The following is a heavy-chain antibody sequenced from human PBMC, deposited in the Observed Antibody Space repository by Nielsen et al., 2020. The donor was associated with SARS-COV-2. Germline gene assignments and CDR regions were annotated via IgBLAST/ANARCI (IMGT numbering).Heavy chain of an antibody. V-gene: IGHV3-9*01. CDR2: ISWTSGSI. CDR3: AKLAGTVAMDVDAFDI. D-gene: IGHD5-24*01. CDR1: GFTFDDYA. Sequence: SLKISCAASGFTFDDYAMHWVRQAPGKGLEWVSGISWTSGSIGYADSVKGRFTISRDNAKNSLYLQMNSLRAEDTALYYCAKLAGTVAMDVDAFDIWGQGTMVTVSS. J-gene: IGHJ3*02.